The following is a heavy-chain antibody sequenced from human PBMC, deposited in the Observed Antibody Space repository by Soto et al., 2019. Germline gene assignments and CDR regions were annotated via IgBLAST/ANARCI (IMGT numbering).Heavy chain of an antibody. D-gene: IGHD3-22*01. V-gene: IGHV1-18*04. CDR2: ISAYNGNT. J-gene: IGHJ4*02. Sequence: GASVKVSCKASGYTFSSFDIIWVRQAPGQGLEWMGWISAYNGNTNYAQKLQGRVTMTTDTSTSTAYMELRSLRSDDTAVYYCARVTYYYDSSGYHFDYWGQGTLVAVSS. CDR1: GYTFSSFD. CDR3: ARVTYYYDSSGYHFDY.